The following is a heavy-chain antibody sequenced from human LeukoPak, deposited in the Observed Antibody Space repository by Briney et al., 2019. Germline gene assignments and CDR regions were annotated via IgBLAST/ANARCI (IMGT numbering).Heavy chain of an antibody. V-gene: IGHV3-30-3*01. CDR2: ISYDGSNK. CDR3: ASVLVVPAAPDYYYGMDV. Sequence: GRSLRLSCAASGFTFSSYAMHWVRQAPGKGLEWVAVISYDGSNKYYADFVKGRFTISRDNSKNTLYLQMHSLRAEDTAVYYCASVLVVPAAPDYYYGMDVWGQGPTVTVSS. J-gene: IGHJ6*02. D-gene: IGHD2-2*01. CDR1: GFTFSSYA.